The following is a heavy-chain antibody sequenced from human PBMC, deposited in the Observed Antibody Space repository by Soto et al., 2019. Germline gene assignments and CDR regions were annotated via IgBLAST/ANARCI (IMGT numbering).Heavy chain of an antibody. D-gene: IGHD5-12*01. CDR3: AREGSYSAYNFAHGIQLWSFDF. Sequence: QVRLQESGPGLLKPSETLSLTCTVSGGSINTFYWSWVRQPAGKVLEWIGRIFSSGSTSFNPSLESRVAMSVDTSKNHSPLNWSSVTAADMAVYYCAREGSYSAYNFAHGIQLWSFDFWGQGALVTVSS. V-gene: IGHV4-4*07. J-gene: IGHJ4*02. CDR2: IFSSGST. CDR1: GGSINTFY.